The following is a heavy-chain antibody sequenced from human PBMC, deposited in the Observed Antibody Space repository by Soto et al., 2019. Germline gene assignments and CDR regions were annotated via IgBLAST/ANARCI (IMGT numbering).Heavy chain of an antibody. D-gene: IGHD4-4*01. CDR1: GGSITGYH. J-gene: IGHJ6*03. Sequence: SETLSLTCTVSGGSITGYHWTWIRQPPRKGLEWIGYVHSTGSTNYSPSLNSRVAISIDTSKNQFSLQLTSVTAADTAMYYCARGLKDSNFISIYYCSYINVWGKGTTVTVYS. CDR2: VHSTGST. V-gene: IGHV4-59*08. CDR3: ARGLKDSNFISIYYCSYINV.